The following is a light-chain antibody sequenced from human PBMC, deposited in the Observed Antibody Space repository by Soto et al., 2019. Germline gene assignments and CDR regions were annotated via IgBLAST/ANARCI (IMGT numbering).Light chain of an antibody. Sequence: EIVLTQSPGTLSLSPGERATLSCRASQSVSSSYLAWYQQKPGQAPRLRIYGASSRATGITDRFSGSGSGTDFTLTISRLEPEDFAVYYCQQYGSSPQWTFGQGTKVELK. CDR1: QSVSSSY. J-gene: IGKJ1*01. CDR2: GAS. V-gene: IGKV3-20*01. CDR3: QQYGSSPQWT.